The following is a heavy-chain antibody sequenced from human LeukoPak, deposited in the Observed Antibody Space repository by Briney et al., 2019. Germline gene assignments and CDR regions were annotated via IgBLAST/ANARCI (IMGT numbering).Heavy chain of an antibody. Sequence: PGGSLRLPCAASGFTFSSHAMSWVRQAPGKGLEWVSAISVSGDNTYYADSVKGRFTISRDNSKNTLYLQMNSLRAEGTAVYYCARPYSSSVQRYFDYWGQGTLVTVSS. V-gene: IGHV3-23*01. D-gene: IGHD2-2*01. CDR3: ARPYSSSVQRYFDY. J-gene: IGHJ4*02. CDR2: ISVSGDNT. CDR1: GFTFSSHA.